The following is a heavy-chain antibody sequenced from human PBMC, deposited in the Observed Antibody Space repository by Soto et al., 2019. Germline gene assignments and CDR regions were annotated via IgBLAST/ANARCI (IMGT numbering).Heavy chain of an antibody. Sequence: ASVKVSCKASGYTFTSYDINWVRQATGQGLEWMGWMNPNSGNTGYAQKFQGRVTMTRNTSISTAYMELSSLRSEDTAVYYCACYYYDSSGFCDDWFDPWGQGTLVTVSS. CDR2: MNPNSGNT. V-gene: IGHV1-8*01. J-gene: IGHJ5*02. D-gene: IGHD3-22*01. CDR1: GYTFTSYD. CDR3: ACYYYDSSGFCDDWFDP.